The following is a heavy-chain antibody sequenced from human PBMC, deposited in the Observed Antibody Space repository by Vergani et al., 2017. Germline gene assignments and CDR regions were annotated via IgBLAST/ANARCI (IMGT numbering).Heavy chain of an antibody. D-gene: IGHD6-19*01. V-gene: IGHV1-69*01. CDR2: IIPIFGTA. J-gene: IGHJ6*02. Sequence: QVQLVQSGAEVKKPGSSVKVSCKASGGTFSSYAISWVRQAPGQGLEWMGGIIPIFGTANYAQKFQGRVTITADESTSTAYMELSSLRSEDTAVYYCAREPLDFIAVVRDSSYYYGMDVWGQGTTVTVSS. CDR1: GGTFSSYA. CDR3: AREPLDFIAVVRDSSYYYGMDV.